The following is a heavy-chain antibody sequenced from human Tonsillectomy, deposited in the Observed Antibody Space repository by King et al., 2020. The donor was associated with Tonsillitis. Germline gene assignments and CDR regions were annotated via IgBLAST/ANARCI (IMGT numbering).Heavy chain of an antibody. CDR3: TKYGYYFPTGGMAL. V-gene: IGHV3-23*04. CDR2: MGGNGGRT. J-gene: IGHJ6*02. CDR1: GFTFSSYA. D-gene: IGHD4-17*01. Sequence: VQLVESGGGLVQPGGSLRLSCAASGFTFSSYAMTWVRQAPGKGLEWVSGMGGNGGRTYYPDSEKGRFIISRDNSKNTLYLQMNSLRAEDTAVYYCTKYGYYFPTGGMALWRQGTTVTVSS.